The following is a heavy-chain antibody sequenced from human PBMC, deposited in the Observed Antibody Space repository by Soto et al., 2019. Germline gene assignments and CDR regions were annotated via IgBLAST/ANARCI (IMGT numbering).Heavy chain of an antibody. CDR2: IRSKANNYAT. J-gene: IGHJ4*02. CDR3: AKQIDGGNS. D-gene: IGHD2-21*02. V-gene: IGHV3-73*01. CDR1: GFTFSGSA. Sequence: LRLSCATSGFTFSGSAMHWVRQASGKGLEWIGRIRSKANNYATAYAASVKGRFTISRDDSENTAYLQMNSLKTEDTAIYYCAKQIDGGNSWGQGTLVTVSS.